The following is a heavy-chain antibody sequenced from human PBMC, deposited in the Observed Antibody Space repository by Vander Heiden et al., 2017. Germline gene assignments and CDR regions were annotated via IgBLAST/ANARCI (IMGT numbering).Heavy chain of an antibody. CDR3: TTDPYYDDSSDYSLVGY. J-gene: IGHJ4*02. Sequence: EVQLLEPAGRLVMFGGSLSVTCAAYGITLSNAWMNWLRQAQGKGLEGVGRIKSKTDGGATDYGARVKRRFTISSDDSKNTLYLQMNSLKTEETAVCYCTTDPYYDDSSDYSLVGYWGQGTLVTGS. CDR2: IKSKTDGGAT. V-gene: IGHV3-15*07. D-gene: IGHD3-22*01. CDR1: GITLSNAW.